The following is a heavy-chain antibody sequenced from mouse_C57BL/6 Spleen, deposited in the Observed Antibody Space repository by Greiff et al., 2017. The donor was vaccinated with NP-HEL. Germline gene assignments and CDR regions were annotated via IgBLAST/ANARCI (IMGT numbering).Heavy chain of an antibody. Sequence: EVQRVESGGGLVKPGGSLKLSCAASGFTFSDYGMHWVRQAPEKGLEWVAYISSGSSTIYYADTVKGRFTISRDNAKNTLFLQMTSLRSEDTAMYYCALYGSSLSYYAMDYWGQGTSVTVSS. J-gene: IGHJ4*01. V-gene: IGHV5-17*01. CDR2: ISSGSSTI. CDR1: GFTFSDYG. CDR3: ALYGSSLSYYAMDY. D-gene: IGHD1-1*01.